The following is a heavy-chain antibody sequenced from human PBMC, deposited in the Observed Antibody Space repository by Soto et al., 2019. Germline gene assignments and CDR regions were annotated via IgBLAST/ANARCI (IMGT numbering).Heavy chain of an antibody. CDR1: GYTFTSYG. CDR2: ISAYNGNT. D-gene: IGHD1-26*01. Sequence: ASVKVSCKASGYTFTSYGISWVRQAPGQGLEWMGWISAYNGNTNYAQKLQGRVTMTTDTSTSTAYMELRCLRSDDTAVYYCARASAGSYGPHAFDIWGQGTMVTVSS. CDR3: ARASAGSYGPHAFDI. V-gene: IGHV1-18*01. J-gene: IGHJ3*02.